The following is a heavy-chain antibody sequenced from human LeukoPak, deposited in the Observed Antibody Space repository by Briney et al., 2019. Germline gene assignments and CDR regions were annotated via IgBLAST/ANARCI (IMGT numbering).Heavy chain of an antibody. D-gene: IGHD1-14*01. CDR1: GYSISSGYY. CDR3: ARVGTGAYFDY. J-gene: IGHJ4*02. Sequence: SETLSLTCTVSGYSISSGYYWGWIRQPPGKGLEWIGSIYHSGSTYYNPSLKSRVTISVDTSKNQFSLKLSSVTAADTAVYYCARVGTGAYFDYWGQGTLVTVSS. V-gene: IGHV4-38-2*02. CDR2: IYHSGST.